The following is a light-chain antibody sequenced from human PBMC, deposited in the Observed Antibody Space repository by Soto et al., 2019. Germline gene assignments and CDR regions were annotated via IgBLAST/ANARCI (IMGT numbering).Light chain of an antibody. CDR2: EVT. V-gene: IGLV2-8*01. Sequence: QSALTQSPSASGSPGQSITVSCTGTSSDVGDYNFVSWYRQHPGKAPKLLIYEVTKRPSGVPDRFSGSKSGNTASLTVSGLQSEDEADYYCSSFAASHVVFGGGTKLTVL. J-gene: IGLJ2*01. CDR1: SSDVGDYNF. CDR3: SSFAASHVV.